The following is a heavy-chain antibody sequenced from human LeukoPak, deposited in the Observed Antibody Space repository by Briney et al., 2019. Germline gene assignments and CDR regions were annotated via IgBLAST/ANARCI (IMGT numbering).Heavy chain of an antibody. J-gene: IGHJ5*02. V-gene: IGHV4-34*01. Sequence: KTSETLSLTCAVYGGSFSGYYWSWIRQPPGKGLEWIGEINHSGSTNYNPSLKSRVTISVDTSKNQFSLKLSSVTAADTAVYYCARVSFWSGYYTGIRNWFDPWGQGTLVTVSS. CDR1: GGSFSGYY. D-gene: IGHD3-3*01. CDR2: INHSGST. CDR3: ARVSFWSGYYTGIRNWFDP.